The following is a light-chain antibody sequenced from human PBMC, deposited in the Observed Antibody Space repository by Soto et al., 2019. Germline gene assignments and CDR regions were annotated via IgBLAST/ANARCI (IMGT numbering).Light chain of an antibody. V-gene: IGKV3-11*01. CDR3: KQRSNR. J-gene: IGKJ4*01. CDR2: DAS. CDR1: QSVSRS. Sequence: EIVLTQSPATLSLSPGDRAVLSCRASQSVSRSLTWYQHKPGQAPRLLIYDASTRATGIPRRFSGSGSGTDFTLTISSLEPEDFAVYYCKQRSNRFGGGTKVEIK.